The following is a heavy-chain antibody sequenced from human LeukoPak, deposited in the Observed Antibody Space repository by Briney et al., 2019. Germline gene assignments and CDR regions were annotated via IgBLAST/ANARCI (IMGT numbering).Heavy chain of an antibody. CDR2: IIPIFGIA. D-gene: IGHD3-22*01. CDR3: ASGYLIYDSSGYYYESSSD. Sequence: GASVKVSCKASGNTFTSYYMHWVRQAPGQGLEWMGRIIPIFGIANYAQKFQGRVTITADKSTSTAYMELSSLRSEDTAVYYCASGYLIYDSSGYYYESSSDWGQGTLVTVSS. CDR1: GNTFTSYY. V-gene: IGHV1-69*02. J-gene: IGHJ4*02.